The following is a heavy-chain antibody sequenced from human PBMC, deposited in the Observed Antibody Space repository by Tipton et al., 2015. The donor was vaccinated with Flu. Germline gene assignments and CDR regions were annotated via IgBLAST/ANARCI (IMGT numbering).Heavy chain of an antibody. CDR2: ISAYNGNT. CDR1: GYTFTSYG. D-gene: IGHD3-22*01. J-gene: IGHJ3*02. Sequence: QLVQSGAEVKKPGASVKVSCKASGYTFTSYGISWVRQAPGQGLEWMGWISAYNGNTNYAQKLQGRVTMTTDTSTSTAYMELRSLRSDDTAVYYCARGLPLYDSSGYFQDAFDIWGQGTMVTVSS. CDR3: ARGLPLYDSSGYFQDAFDI. V-gene: IGHV1-18*01.